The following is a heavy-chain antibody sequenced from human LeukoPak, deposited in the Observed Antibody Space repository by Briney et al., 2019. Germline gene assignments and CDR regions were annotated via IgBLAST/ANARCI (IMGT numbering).Heavy chain of an antibody. V-gene: IGHV3-33*06. CDR3: AKDRGYGDYHDAFDI. Sequence: PGGSLRLSCAAPGFTFSGYAMLWVRQPPGKGLGWGAVICYDGGNKYYPASGRGRSPFSRDNSKNTLYLQMNSLRAEDTAVYYCAKDRGYGDYHDAFDIGGRGTIVTVS. J-gene: IGHJ3*02. CDR1: GFTFSGYA. D-gene: IGHD4-17*01. CDR2: ICYDGGNK.